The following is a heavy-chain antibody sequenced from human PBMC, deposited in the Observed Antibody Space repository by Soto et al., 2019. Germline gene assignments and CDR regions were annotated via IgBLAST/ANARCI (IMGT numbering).Heavy chain of an antibody. V-gene: IGHV3-30*03. Sequence: GGSLRLSCAASGFTFSSYGMHWVRQAPGKGLEWVAVISYDGSNKYYADSVKGRFTISRDNSKNTLYLQMNSLRAEDTAVYYCAREAGTTRYYGMDVWGQGTTVTVSS. CDR1: GFTFSSYG. CDR2: ISYDGSNK. CDR3: AREAGTTRYYGMDV. J-gene: IGHJ6*02. D-gene: IGHD1-7*01.